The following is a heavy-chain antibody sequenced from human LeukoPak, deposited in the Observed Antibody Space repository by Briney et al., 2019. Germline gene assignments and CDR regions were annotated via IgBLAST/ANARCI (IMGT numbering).Heavy chain of an antibody. D-gene: IGHD4-11*01. CDR1: GYTFTGYY. CDR3: ARDQGYSHDHYYYHYGMDV. J-gene: IGHJ6*02. CDR2: INPNSGGT. V-gene: IGHV1-2*02. Sequence: ASVKVSCRASGYTFTGYYMHWVRQAPGQGLEWMGWINPNSGGTNYAQKFQGRVTMTRDTSTSTAYMELSSLRSDDTAVYYCARDQGYSHDHYYYHYGMDVWGQGTTVTVSS.